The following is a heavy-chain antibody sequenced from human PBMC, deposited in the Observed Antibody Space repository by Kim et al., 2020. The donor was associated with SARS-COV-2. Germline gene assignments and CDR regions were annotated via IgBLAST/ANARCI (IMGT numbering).Heavy chain of an antibody. Sequence: ASVKVSCKASGYTFTSYDINWVRQATGQGLEWMGWMNPNSGNTGYAQKFQGRVTMTRNTSISTAYMELSSLRSEDTAVYYCARVNVLLWFGELFVWGNYGMDVWGQGTTVTVSS. D-gene: IGHD3-10*01. CDR3: ARVNVLLWFGELFVWGNYGMDV. J-gene: IGHJ6*02. CDR1: GYTFTSYD. CDR2: MNPNSGNT. V-gene: IGHV1-8*01.